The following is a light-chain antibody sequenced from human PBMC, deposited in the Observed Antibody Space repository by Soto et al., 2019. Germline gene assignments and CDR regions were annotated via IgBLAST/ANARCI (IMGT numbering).Light chain of an antibody. CDR1: QSVTSSY. CDR3: QQYCSSPLT. J-gene: IGKJ4*01. Sequence: EIVLTQSPGTLSLSPGERATLSCRASQSVTSSYLSWYQQKPDQAPRLLIYGSSSRATGLPDRCSGSGSGTDFTLTIRRLEPEDVAVYYRQQYCSSPLTFGGGTQVEIK. CDR2: GSS. V-gene: IGKV3-20*01.